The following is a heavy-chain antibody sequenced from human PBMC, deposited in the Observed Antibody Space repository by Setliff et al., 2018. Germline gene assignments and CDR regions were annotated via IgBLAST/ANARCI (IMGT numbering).Heavy chain of an antibody. V-gene: IGHV1-2*02. CDR3: ARTKGFADGYLDP. CDR2: INTNSGDT. CDR1: PYSFSGYY. Sequence: ASVKVSCKTSPYSFSGYYIHWVRQAPGQGLEWMGWINTNSGDTRYAQKFQGRVTMTRDTSISTAYMELSRLRSDDTAVYYCARTKGFADGYLDPWGQGTLVTVSS. D-gene: IGHD3-10*01. J-gene: IGHJ5*02.